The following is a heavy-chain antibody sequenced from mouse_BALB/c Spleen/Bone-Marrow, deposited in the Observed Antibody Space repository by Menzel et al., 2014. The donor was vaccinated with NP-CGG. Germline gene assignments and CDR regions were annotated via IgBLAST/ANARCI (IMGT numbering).Heavy chain of an antibody. CDR2: IRNKANGYTT. CDR3: ARDDYYAMDY. CDR1: GFTFTDYY. V-gene: IGHV7-3*02. J-gene: IGHJ4*01. Sequence: EVNVVESGGGLVQPGGSLGLSCATSGFTFTDYYMSWVRQPPGKALEWLGFIRNKANGYTTEYSASVKGRFTISRDNSQSILYLQMNTLRAEDSATYYCARDDYYAMDYWGQGTSVTVSS.